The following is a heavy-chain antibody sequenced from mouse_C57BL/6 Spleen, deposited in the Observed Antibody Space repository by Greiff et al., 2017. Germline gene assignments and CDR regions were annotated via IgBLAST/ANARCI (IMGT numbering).Heavy chain of an antibody. CDR2: IYPGSGNT. CDR3: AREDSNWND. J-gene: IGHJ2*01. Sequence: QVQLKQSGAELVRPGASVKLSCKASGYTFTDYYINWVKQRPGQGLEWIARIYPGSGNTYYNEKFKGKATLTAEKSSSTAYMQLSSLTSEDSAFYFCAREDSNWNDWGQGTTLTVSS. D-gene: IGHD2-5*01. CDR1: GYTFTDYY. V-gene: IGHV1-76*01.